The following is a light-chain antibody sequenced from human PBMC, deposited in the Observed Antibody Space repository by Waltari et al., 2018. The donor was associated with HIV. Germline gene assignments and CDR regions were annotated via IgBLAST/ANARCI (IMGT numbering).Light chain of an antibody. J-gene: IGKJ3*01. CDR2: DAS. CDR1: QDISKY. CDR3: QQYDSLPFT. V-gene: IGKV1-33*01. Sequence: DIQMTQSPSSLSASVGNRVTINCQASQDISKYLSWHQQKPGKAPRLLISDASNLQTGVPSRFSGSGSGTDFTFTISSLQPEDIATYFCQQYDSLPFTFGPGTKVDIK.